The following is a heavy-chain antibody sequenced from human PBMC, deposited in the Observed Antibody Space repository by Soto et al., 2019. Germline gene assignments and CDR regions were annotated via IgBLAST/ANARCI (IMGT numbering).Heavy chain of an antibody. Sequence: LSLTCTVSGGSISSGGYYWSWIRQHPGKGLEWIGYIYYSGSTYYNPSLKSRVTISVDTSKNQFSLKLSSVTAADTAVYYCAWYGSGSYSNPYYFDYWGQGTLVTVSS. V-gene: IGHV4-31*03. D-gene: IGHD3-10*01. CDR2: IYYSGST. CDR1: GGSISSGGYY. J-gene: IGHJ4*02. CDR3: AWYGSGSYSNPYYFDY.